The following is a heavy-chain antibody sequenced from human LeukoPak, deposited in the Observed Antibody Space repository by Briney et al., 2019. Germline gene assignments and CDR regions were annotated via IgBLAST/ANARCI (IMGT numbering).Heavy chain of an antibody. D-gene: IGHD6-19*01. Sequence: SQTLSLTCAVSGGSISSGGYSWSWIRQPPGKGLEWIGYIYHSGSTYYNPSLKSRVTISVDRSENQFSLKLSSVTAADTAVYYCARDTGTYSSGWSPQSWEYYGMDVWGQGTTVTVSS. V-gene: IGHV4-30-2*01. J-gene: IGHJ6*02. CDR3: ARDTGTYSSGWSPQSWEYYGMDV. CDR1: GGSISSGGYS. CDR2: IYHSGST.